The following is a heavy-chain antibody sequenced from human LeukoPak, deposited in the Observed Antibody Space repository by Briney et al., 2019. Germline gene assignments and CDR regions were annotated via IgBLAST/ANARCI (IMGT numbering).Heavy chain of an antibody. Sequence: SATLSITCTVSGESMKSYYWTWIRQSPGKGLEWIGYIYYTGRTNYNPSLKSRVTISVDTSKNQFSLKLSSVTAADTAVYYCEKEREYCSSGSCHYDLDVWGQGTTVTVSS. CDR1: GESMKSYY. D-gene: IGHD2-15*01. V-gene: IGHV4-59*01. CDR3: EKEREYCSSGSCHYDLDV. CDR2: IYYTGRT. J-gene: IGHJ6*02.